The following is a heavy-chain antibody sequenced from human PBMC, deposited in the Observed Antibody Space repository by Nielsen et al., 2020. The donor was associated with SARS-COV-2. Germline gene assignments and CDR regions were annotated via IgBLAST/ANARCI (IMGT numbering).Heavy chain of an antibody. CDR1: GFIFSKYD. J-gene: IGHJ4*02. CDR2: ISYGGDTK. Sequence: GGSLRLSCAASGFIFSKYDMHWVRQAPGKGLEWVAMISYGGDTKFYADSVSGRFTTSRDDTQNMLYLHMSSLRSEDTAVYYCAKNPWVDLRYFDSWGQGTLVTVSS. V-gene: IGHV3-30*18. CDR3: AKNPWVDLRYFDS.